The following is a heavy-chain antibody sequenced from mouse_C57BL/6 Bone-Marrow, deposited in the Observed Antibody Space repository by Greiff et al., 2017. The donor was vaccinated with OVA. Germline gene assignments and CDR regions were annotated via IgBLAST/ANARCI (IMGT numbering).Heavy chain of an antibody. CDR1: GYTFTDHT. D-gene: IGHD2-5*01. CDR2: IYPRDGST. J-gene: IGHJ1*03. CDR3: AVYYSNSYWYFDV. Sequence: QVQLQQSDAELVKPGASVKISCKVSGYTFTDHTIHWMKQRPEQGLEWIGYIYPRDGSTKYNEKLKGKATLTADKSSSTAYMQLNSLTSEDSAVYFWAVYYSNSYWYFDVGGTGTTVTVSS. V-gene: IGHV1-78*01.